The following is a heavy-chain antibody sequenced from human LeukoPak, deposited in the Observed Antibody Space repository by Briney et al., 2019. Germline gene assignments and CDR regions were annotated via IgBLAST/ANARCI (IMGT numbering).Heavy chain of an antibody. D-gene: IGHD3-10*01. V-gene: IGHV1-24*01. CDR1: GYTLTELS. Sequence: GASVKVSCTVSGYTLTELSMHWVRQAPGKGLGWMGGFDPEDGETIYAQKFEGIVTMTEDTSTDTAYMELSSLRSEDTAVYYCATELLMVRGVNSGAFDIWGQGTMVTVSS. CDR3: ATELLMVRGVNSGAFDI. J-gene: IGHJ3*02. CDR2: FDPEDGET.